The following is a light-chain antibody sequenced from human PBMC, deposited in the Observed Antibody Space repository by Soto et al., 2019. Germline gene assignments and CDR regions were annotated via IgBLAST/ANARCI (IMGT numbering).Light chain of an antibody. CDR2: DAS. J-gene: IGKJ1*01. CDR3: QQYETLSGT. CDR1: QGVSGW. Sequence: DIQMTHSPATLSAACGGTVTFTCRASQGVSGWLAWYQQKPGEAPKLLIYDASALPRGVPSRFSGSGSGTKFTLTIASLQPDDFATYYCQQYETLSGTFGPGTKVDIK. V-gene: IGKV1-5*01.